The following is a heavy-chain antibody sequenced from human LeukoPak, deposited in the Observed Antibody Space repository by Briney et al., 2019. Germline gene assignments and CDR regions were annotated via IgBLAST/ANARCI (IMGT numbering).Heavy chain of an antibody. V-gene: IGHV3-23*01. CDR1: GFTFSSYA. CDR3: AKDHHNWNYHWFDP. J-gene: IGHJ5*02. Sequence: PGGSLRLSCAASGFTFSSYAMSWVRQAPGKGLEWVSAISGSGGSTYYADSVKGRFTISRDNSKNTLYLQLNSLRAEDTAVYYCAKDHHNWNYHWFDPWGQGTLVTVSS. CDR2: ISGSGGST. D-gene: IGHD1-7*01.